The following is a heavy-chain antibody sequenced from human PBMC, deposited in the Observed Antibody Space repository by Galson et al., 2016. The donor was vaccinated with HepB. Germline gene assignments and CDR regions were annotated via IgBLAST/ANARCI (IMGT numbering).Heavy chain of an antibody. CDR2: ISGSGGGT. CDR1: GFIFSSYT. CDR3: AREGWELRGAFDI. D-gene: IGHD1-26*01. Sequence: SLRLSCAASGFIFSSYTMDWVRQAPGKRLEWVSAISGSGGGTYYADSVKGRFTISRDNSKNTLYLQMNSLRAEDTAVYYCAREGWELRGAFDIWGQGTMVSVSS. V-gene: IGHV3-23*01. J-gene: IGHJ3*02.